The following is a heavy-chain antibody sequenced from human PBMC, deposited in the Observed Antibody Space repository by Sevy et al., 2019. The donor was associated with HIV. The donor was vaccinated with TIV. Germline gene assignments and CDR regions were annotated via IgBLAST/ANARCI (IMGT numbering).Heavy chain of an antibody. J-gene: IGHJ4*02. D-gene: IGHD3-22*01. CDR2: ISYDGSNK. CDR1: GFTFSSYA. V-gene: IGHV3-30-3*01. CDR3: ARDQYYASSGSPYFDY. Sequence: GGSLRLSCAASGFTFSSYAMHWVRQAPGKGLEWVAVISYDGSNKYYADSVKGRFTISRDNSKNTLYLQMNSLIAEDTAVYYCARDQYYASSGSPYFDYWGQGTLVTVSS.